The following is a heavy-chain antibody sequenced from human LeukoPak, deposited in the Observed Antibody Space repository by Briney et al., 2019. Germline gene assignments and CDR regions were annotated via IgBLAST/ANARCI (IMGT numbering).Heavy chain of an antibody. CDR2: MFYRGST. CDR3: ARRFGNSWDFDS. CDR1: GASVSSGSYS. V-gene: IGHV4-61*01. J-gene: IGHJ4*02. D-gene: IGHD6-13*01. Sequence: PSETLSLTCTVSGASVSSGSYSWNWIRQPPGKGLEWIGYMFYRGSTNYNPSLKSRVTISVDTSRNKFYLRLSSVTAADTAFYYCARRFGNSWDFDSWGQGTLVTVSS.